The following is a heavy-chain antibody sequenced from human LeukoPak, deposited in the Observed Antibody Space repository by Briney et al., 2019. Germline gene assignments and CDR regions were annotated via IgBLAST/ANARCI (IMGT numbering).Heavy chain of an antibody. D-gene: IGHD6-13*01. CDR3: ARAVAAAGIDY. V-gene: IGHV3-64*01. CDR1: GFPFNTYA. Sequence: GGSLRLSCAASGFPFNTYAMHWVRQAPGMGLEYVSAILSNGYTTYYASSVKGRFTISRDNSKNTLYLQVGSLRAEDTAVYYCARAVAAAGIDYWGQGTLVTVSS. J-gene: IGHJ4*02. CDR2: ILSNGYTT.